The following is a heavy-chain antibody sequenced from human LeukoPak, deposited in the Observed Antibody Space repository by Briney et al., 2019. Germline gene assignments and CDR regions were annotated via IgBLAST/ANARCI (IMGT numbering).Heavy chain of an antibody. CDR1: GFTFDEYA. D-gene: IGHD5-24*01. Sequence: GGSLRLSCAASGFTFDEYAMHWVRHAPGQGLEWVSLISGDGGSTYYADSVKGRFTISRDNSKISLYLQMNSLRTEDTALYYCAKDIGRHRRDGYNGDYWGQGTLVTVSS. CDR2: ISGDGGST. CDR3: AKDIGRHRRDGYNGDY. V-gene: IGHV3-43*02. J-gene: IGHJ4*02.